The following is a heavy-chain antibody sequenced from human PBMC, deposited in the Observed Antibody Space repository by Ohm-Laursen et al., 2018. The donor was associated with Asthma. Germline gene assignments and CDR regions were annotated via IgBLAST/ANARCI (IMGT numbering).Heavy chain of an antibody. CDR1: GFTFSNYG. D-gene: IGHD3-22*01. J-gene: IGHJ4*02. CDR2: ISGSGGST. CDR3: AKDRYDYYDSSGYS. V-gene: IGHV3-23*01. Sequence: SLRLSCTASGFTFSNYGMHWVRQAPGKGLEWVSAISGSGGSTYYADSVKGRFTISRDNSKNTLYLQMNSLRAEDTAVYYCAKDRYDYYDSSGYSWGQGTLVTVSS.